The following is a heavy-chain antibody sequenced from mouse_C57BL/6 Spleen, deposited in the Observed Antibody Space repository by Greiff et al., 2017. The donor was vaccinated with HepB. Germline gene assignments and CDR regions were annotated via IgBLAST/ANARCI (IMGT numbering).Heavy chain of an antibody. J-gene: IGHJ3*01. CDR1: GSTFTSYW. D-gene: IGHD1-1*01. CDR2: IDPSDSYT. V-gene: IGHV1-69*01. CDR3: ARHGSSPAWFAY. Sequence: VQLQQPGAELVMPGASVKLSCKASGSTFTSYWMHWVKQRPGQGLEWIGEIDPSDSYTNYNQKFKGKSTLTVDKSSSTAYMQLSSLTSEDSAVYYCARHGSSPAWFAYWGQGTLVTVSA.